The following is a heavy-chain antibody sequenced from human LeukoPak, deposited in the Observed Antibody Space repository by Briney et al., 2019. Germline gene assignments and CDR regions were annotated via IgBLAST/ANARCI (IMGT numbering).Heavy chain of an antibody. Sequence: PGGSLTLSCQASGFTFYMYAMSWVRQAPGKGLEWVASMCGTAGCTFYPDSVKGRFTISRDNSKDILYLQMNNLRAEDSAIYYCAKGRPNCHESSGEYYRRVGDSWSQGTLVTVYS. V-gene: IGHV3-23*01. CDR2: MCGTAGCT. J-gene: IGHJ5*02. CDR3: AKGRPNCHESSGEYYRRVGDS. D-gene: IGHD3-22*01. CDR1: GFTFYMYA.